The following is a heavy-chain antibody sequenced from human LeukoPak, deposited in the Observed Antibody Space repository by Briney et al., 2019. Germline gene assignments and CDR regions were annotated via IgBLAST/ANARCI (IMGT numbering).Heavy chain of an antibody. CDR1: GLIVGSNY. CDR3: ARVRGYSSSWYLEY. V-gene: IGHV3-66*01. CDR2: IYSGGTP. D-gene: IGHD6-13*01. J-gene: IGHJ4*02. Sequence: GGSLRLSCVASGLIVGSNYMIWVRQAPGKGLEWVSFIYSGGTPDYPDSAKGRFTIFRDTSKNTLYLQMDSLRAEDTAMYYCARVRGYSSSWYLEYWGLGTLVTVSS.